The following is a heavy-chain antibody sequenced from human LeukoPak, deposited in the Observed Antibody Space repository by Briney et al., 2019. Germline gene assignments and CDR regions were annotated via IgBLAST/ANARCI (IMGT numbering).Heavy chain of an antibody. CDR2: IYYSGST. D-gene: IGHD6-19*01. V-gene: IGHV4-59*01. Sequence: SETLSLTCIVSGGSISSYYWSWIRQPPGKGLEWIGYIYYSGSTNYNPSLKSRVTISADTSKNQFSLKLSSVTAADTAVYYCARVTRYSSGWYPFDYWGQGTLVTVSS. CDR1: GGSISSYY. CDR3: ARVTRYSSGWYPFDY. J-gene: IGHJ4*02.